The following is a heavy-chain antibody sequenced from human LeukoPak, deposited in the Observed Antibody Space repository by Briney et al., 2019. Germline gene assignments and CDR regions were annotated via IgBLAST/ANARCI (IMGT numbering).Heavy chain of an antibody. CDR3: AKSAYYDFWSGYRHYFDY. Sequence: GASLRLSCAASGFTFSSYAMSWVRQAPGKGLEWVSAISGSGGSTYYADSVEGRFTISRDNSKNTLYLQMNSLRAEDTAVYYCAKSAYYDFWSGYRHYFDYWGQGTLVTVSS. V-gene: IGHV3-23*01. D-gene: IGHD3-3*01. CDR1: GFTFSSYA. J-gene: IGHJ4*02. CDR2: ISGSGGST.